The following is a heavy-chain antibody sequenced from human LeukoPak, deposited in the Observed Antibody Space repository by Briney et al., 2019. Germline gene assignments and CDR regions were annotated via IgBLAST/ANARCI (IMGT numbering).Heavy chain of an antibody. J-gene: IGHJ4*02. CDR1: GFTFGDYG. V-gene: IGHV3-30*02. CDR3: AAFATSNAQWANFDF. D-gene: IGHD1-1*01. CDR2: INFDGSNK. Sequence: GGSLRLSCTTSGFTFGDYGMSWFRQAPGKGLEWVASINFDGSNKYYPDSVKGRFTISRDNSESTLYLQMNTLRAEDTAVYYCAAFATSNAQWANFDFWGQGTLVTVSS.